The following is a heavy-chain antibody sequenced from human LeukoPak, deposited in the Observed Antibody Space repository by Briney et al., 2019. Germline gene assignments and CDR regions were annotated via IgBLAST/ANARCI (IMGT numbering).Heavy chain of an antibody. CDR2: ISSSSSYI. CDR3: ARAYDSSGYYPPYYYYMDV. D-gene: IGHD3-22*01. Sequence: VKPGGSLRLSCAASGFTFSSYSMNWVRQAPGKGLEWVSSISSSSSYIYYADSVKGRFTISRDNPKNSLSLQMNSLRAEDPAVYYCARAYDSSGYYPPYYYYMDVWGKGTTVTVSS. J-gene: IGHJ6*03. V-gene: IGHV3-21*01. CDR1: GFTFSSYS.